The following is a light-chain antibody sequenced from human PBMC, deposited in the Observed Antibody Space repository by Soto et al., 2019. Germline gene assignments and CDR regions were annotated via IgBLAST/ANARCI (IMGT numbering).Light chain of an antibody. CDR1: QSVSSN. Sequence: IVLTPSPATLSVSPRERATLSCRASQSVSSNLAWYQQKPGQAPRLLIYGASTRATGIPARFSGSGSGTEFILTISSLQSEDFAVYYCQQYHKWPLTFGGVTQVDIK. V-gene: IGKV3-15*01. J-gene: IGKJ4*01. CDR2: GAS. CDR3: QQYHKWPLT.